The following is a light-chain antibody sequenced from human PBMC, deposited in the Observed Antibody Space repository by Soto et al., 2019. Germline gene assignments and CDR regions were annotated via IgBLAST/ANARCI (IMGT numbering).Light chain of an antibody. CDR2: DVI. J-gene: IGLJ2*01. CDR1: ASDIGGYKF. CDR3: SSYTRSSTVV. Sequence: QSALTQPASVSGSPGQSINISCTGTASDIGGYKFVSWYQQHPGQVPKLLTYDVINRPSGVSDRFSGSKSGNTATLTISGLQAEDEADYYCSSYTRSSTVVFGGGTKLTVL. V-gene: IGLV2-14*03.